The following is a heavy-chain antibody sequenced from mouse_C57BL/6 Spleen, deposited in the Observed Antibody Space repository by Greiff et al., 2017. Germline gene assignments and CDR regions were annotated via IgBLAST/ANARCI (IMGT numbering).Heavy chain of an antibody. Sequence: VQLQQSGPGLVQPSQSLSITCTVSGFSLTSYGVHWVRQSPGKGLEWLGVIWSGGSTDYNAAFISRLSISKDNSKSQVFFKMNSLQADDTAIYYCARQLGLREFYFDYWGQGTTLTVSS. J-gene: IGHJ2*01. CDR3: ARQLGLREFYFDY. CDR1: GFSLTSYG. CDR2: IWSGGST. V-gene: IGHV2-2*01. D-gene: IGHD3-1*01.